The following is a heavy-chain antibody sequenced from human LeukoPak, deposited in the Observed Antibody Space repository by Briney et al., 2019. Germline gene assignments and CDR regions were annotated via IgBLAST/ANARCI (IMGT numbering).Heavy chain of an antibody. D-gene: IGHD3-3*01. CDR1: GFTFSSYA. CDR3: ARGYDRLEQSGSSFDY. Sequence: GGSLRLSCAASGFTFSSYAMHWVRQAPGKGLEWVAVISYDGSNKYYADSVKGRFTISRDNSKNTLYLQMNSLGAEDTAVYYCARGYDRLEQSGSSFDYWGQGTLVTVSS. J-gene: IGHJ4*02. CDR2: ISYDGSNK. V-gene: IGHV3-30*04.